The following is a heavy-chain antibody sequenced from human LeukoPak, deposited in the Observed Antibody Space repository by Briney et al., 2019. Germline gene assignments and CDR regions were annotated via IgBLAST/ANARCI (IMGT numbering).Heavy chain of an antibody. CDR3: ARELLGYCSGGSCSDDDY. J-gene: IGHJ4*02. V-gene: IGHV3-21*01. D-gene: IGHD2-15*01. CDR1: GFTFSSYS. CDR2: INSSSSYI. Sequence: GGSLRLSCAASGFTFSSYSMNWVRQAPGKGLEWVSSINSSSSYIYYADSVKGRFTISRDNAKNSLYLQMNSLRAEDTAVYYCARELLGYCSGGSCSDDDYWGQGTLVTVSS.